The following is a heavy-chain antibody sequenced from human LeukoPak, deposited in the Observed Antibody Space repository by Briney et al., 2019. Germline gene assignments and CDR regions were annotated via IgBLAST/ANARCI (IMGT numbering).Heavy chain of an antibody. V-gene: IGHV4-39*07. CDR3: ARDSHEYCGGGSCYSGGSFDP. CDR2: IYYTGRT. CDR1: GGSISSSSYY. J-gene: IGHJ5*02. Sequence: PSETLSHTCTVSGGSISSSSYYWGWIRQPPGKGLEWIGSIYYTGRTYYNPSLKSRVTISVDTSKNQFSLNLSSVTAADTAIYYCARDSHEYCGGGSCYSGGSFDPWGQGTLVTVSS. D-gene: IGHD2-15*01.